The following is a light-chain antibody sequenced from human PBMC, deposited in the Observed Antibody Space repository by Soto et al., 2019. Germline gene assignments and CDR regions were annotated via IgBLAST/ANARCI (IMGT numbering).Light chain of an antibody. CDR1: QGISSY. J-gene: IGKJ4*01. CDR2: AVS. CDR3: QQLNSYRLT. V-gene: IGKV1-9*01. Sequence: DIQLTQSPSFLSASVGDRVTITCRASQGISSYFAWYQQKPGKAPKLLIYAVSTLQSGVPSRFSGSASGTKFTLPIDSLQPEDFATYNGQQLNSYRLTFGGGIKVEIK.